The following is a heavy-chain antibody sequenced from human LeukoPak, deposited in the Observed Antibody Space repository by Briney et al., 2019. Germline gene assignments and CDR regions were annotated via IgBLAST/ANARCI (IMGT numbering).Heavy chain of an antibody. V-gene: IGHV1-46*01. CDR3: ARVDTVMVTDY. CDR2: INPSGGST. Sequence: ASVTVSFKASGYTLTSYYMHWVRQAPGQGLEWMGIINPSGGSTSYAQKFQGRVTMTTDTSTSTAYMELRSLRSDDTAVYYCARVDTVMVTDYWGQGTLVTVSS. J-gene: IGHJ4*02. CDR1: GYTLTSYY. D-gene: IGHD5-18*01.